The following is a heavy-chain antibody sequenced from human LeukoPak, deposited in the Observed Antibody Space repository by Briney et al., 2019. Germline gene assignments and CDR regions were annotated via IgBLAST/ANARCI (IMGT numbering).Heavy chain of an antibody. CDR3: ARRYCSSTSCRQNGQQPFDY. D-gene: IGHD2-2*01. Sequence: PSETLSLTCAVYGGSFSVYYWSWIRQPPGKGLEWIGEINHSGSTNYNPSLKSRVTISVDTSKNQFSLKLSSVTAADTAVYYCARRYCSSTSCRQNGQQPFDYWGQGTLVTVSS. CDR2: INHSGST. CDR1: GGSFSVYY. J-gene: IGHJ4*02. V-gene: IGHV4-34*01.